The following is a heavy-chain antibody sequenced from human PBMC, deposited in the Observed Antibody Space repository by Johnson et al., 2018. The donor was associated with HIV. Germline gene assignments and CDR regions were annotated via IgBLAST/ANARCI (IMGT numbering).Heavy chain of an antibody. CDR1: GFTFSSYT. CDR2: ISYDGSNE. D-gene: IGHD4-17*01. V-gene: IGHV3-30*04. Sequence: QVQLVESGGGVVQPGRSLRLSCAASGFTFSSYTMYWVRQAPGKGLEWVAVISYDGSNEYYADSVKGRFTISRDNSKNTLYLQMNSLRAEDTAVYYCARGRKTVTTVRPSAFDIWGQGTMVTVSS. J-gene: IGHJ3*02. CDR3: ARGRKTVTTVRPSAFDI.